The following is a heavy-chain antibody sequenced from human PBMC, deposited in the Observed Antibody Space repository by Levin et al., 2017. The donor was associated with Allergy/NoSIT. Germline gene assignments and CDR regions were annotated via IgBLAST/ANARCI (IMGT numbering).Heavy chain of an antibody. CDR3: ARDSGGKGDPDY. D-gene: IGHD4-23*01. CDR2: IYISGNT. CDR1: GGSISSYY. V-gene: IGHV4-4*07. Sequence: SETLSLTCTVSGGSISSYYWSWIRQPTGKGLEWIGRIYISGNTNYNTSLKSRIAMSLDTSRNQVSLNLNSVTAADTAVYYCARDSGGKGDPDYGGQGTLVTVSS. J-gene: IGHJ4*02.